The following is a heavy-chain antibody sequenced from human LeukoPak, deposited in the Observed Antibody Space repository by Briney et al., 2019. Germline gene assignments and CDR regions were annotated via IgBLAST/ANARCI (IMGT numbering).Heavy chain of an antibody. D-gene: IGHD6-19*01. V-gene: IGHV4-38-2*02. CDR3: VRDLKSVSGTDS. J-gene: IGHJ4*02. Sequence: SSETLSLTCSVSGSSISSAYYWGWSRQPPGKGLEWIGSIHHGGDTYYNPSLKSRVTISVDTSKNQFSLRLSSVTAADTAVYYCVRDLKSVSGTDSWGPGTLVTVSS. CDR2: IHHGGDT. CDR1: GSSISSAYY.